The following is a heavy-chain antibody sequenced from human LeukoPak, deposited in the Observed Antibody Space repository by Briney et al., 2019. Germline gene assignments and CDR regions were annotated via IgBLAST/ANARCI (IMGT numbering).Heavy chain of an antibody. CDR1: GGTFSSYA. J-gene: IGHJ6*03. CDR2: IIPIFGTA. Sequence: SVKVSCKASGGTFSSYAISWVRQAPGRGLEWMGGIIPIFGTANYAQKFQGRVTITTDESTSTAYMELSSLRSEDTAVYYCARDGGLAASYYYYMDVWGKGTTVTVSS. CDR3: ARDGGLAASYYYYMDV. V-gene: IGHV1-69*05. D-gene: IGHD2-15*01.